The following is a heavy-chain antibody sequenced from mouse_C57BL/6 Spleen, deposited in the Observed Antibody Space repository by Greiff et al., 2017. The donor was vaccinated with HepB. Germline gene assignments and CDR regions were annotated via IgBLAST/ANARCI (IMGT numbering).Heavy chain of an antibody. D-gene: IGHD4-1*01. Sequence: QVQLQQPGAELVKPGASVKMSCKASGYTFSSYWITWVKQRPGQGLEWIGDIYPGSGSTNYNEKVKSKATLTVATSSSTAYMQLSSLTSEDSAVYYCVRVSDWDGNYYAMDYWGQGTSVTVSS. CDR2: IYPGSGST. CDR3: VRVSDWDGNYYAMDY. J-gene: IGHJ4*01. V-gene: IGHV1-55*01. CDR1: GYTFSSYW.